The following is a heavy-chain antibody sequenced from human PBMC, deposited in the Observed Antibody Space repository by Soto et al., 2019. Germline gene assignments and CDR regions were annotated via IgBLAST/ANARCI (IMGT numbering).Heavy chain of an antibody. D-gene: IGHD2-2*01. CDR1: GGSFSSYY. CDR3: ATHCSSTSCYYTFDP. Sequence: SETLSLTCAVYGGSFSSYYWSWIRQPPGKGLEWIGQINHYGSTDYNPSLKSRVTISVDTSKNHFSLRLSPVTAADTAMYYCATHCSSTSCYYTFDPWGQGTLVTVSS. J-gene: IGHJ5*02. CDR2: INHYGST. V-gene: IGHV4-34*01.